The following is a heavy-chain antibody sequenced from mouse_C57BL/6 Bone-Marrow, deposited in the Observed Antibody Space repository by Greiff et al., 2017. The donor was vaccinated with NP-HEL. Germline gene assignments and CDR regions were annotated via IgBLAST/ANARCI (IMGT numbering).Heavy chain of an antibody. CDR3: ARPYGSSWYFDV. D-gene: IGHD1-1*01. CDR1: GFSLTSYA. Sequence: VQLQESGPGLVAPSQSLSITCTVSGFSLTSYAISWVRQPPGKGLEWLGVIWTGGGPNYNSALNSRLSISKDNSKSQVFLKMNSLQTDDTARYYCARPYGSSWYFDVWGTGTTVTVSS. CDR2: IWTGGGP. V-gene: IGHV2-9-1*01. J-gene: IGHJ1*03.